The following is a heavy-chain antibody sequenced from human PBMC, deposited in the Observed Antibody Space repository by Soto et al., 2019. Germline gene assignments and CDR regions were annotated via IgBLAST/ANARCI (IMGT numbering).Heavy chain of an antibody. V-gene: IGHV4-39*01. Sequence: KTSETLSLTCIVSGESIISSSYYWVWIRQPPGKGLEWIGSIYYSGRTYYNPSFKSRVTISIDTSKNQFSLKLSSVTATDTAVYYCARQRTTVVTQAYFDHWGQGALVTVSS. J-gene: IGHJ4*02. D-gene: IGHD2-21*02. CDR3: ARQRTTVVTQAYFDH. CDR2: IYYSGRT. CDR1: GESIISSSYY.